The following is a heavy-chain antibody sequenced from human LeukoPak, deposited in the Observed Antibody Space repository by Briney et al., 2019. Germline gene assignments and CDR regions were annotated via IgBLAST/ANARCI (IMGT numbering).Heavy chain of an antibody. CDR1: GGSIASNSYY. J-gene: IGHJ5*02. CDR3: ARREKTGKFDP. D-gene: IGHD1-1*01. V-gene: IGHV4-39*01. Sequence: SDTLSLTCTVSGGSIASNSYYWNWIRQSPGKGLEWIGYIYYSGSTYYNPSLKSRVTISVDTSKNQFSLKLSSVTAADTAVYYCARREKTGKFDPWGQGTLVTVSS. CDR2: IYYSGST.